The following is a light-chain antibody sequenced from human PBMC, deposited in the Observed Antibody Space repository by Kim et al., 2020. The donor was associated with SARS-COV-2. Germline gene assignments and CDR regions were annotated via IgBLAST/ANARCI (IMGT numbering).Light chain of an antibody. J-gene: IGLJ2*01. CDR2: EDD. CDR1: SGSIDDNY. Sequence: NFMLTQPHSVSESPGKTVTISCTRSSGSIDDNYVQWYQQRPGGVPTTVIYEDDQRPSGVSDRFSGSIDNSSNSASLTIPGLRTEDEADYYCQSYNRDNVIFGGGTKVTVL. V-gene: IGLV6-57*04. CDR3: QSYNRDNVI.